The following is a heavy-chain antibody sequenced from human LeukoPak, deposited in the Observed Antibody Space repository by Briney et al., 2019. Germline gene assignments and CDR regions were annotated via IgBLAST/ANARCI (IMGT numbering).Heavy chain of an antibody. CDR2: IIPIFSTA. V-gene: IGHV1-69*13. CDR1: GGTFSSYA. J-gene: IGHJ4*02. D-gene: IGHD2-15*01. CDR3: ATHGSRLVLGRYCSGGSCYPFDY. Sequence: SGKVSGKAAGGTFSSYAISWVRQAPGQGLEWMGGIIPIFSTANYAQKWQGRVTITADESTSTAYMELSSLRSEDTAVYYCATHGSRLVLGRYCSGGSCYPFDYWGQGTLVTVSS.